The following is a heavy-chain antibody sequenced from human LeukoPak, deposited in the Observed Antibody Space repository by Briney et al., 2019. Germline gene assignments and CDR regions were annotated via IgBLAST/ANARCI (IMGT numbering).Heavy chain of an antibody. J-gene: IGHJ5*02. CDR1: GGSIRSSSYY. CDR2: IYYTGST. V-gene: IGHV4-31*03. Sequence: SETLSLTCTVSGGSIRSSSYYWSWIRQRPGKGLEWIGYIYYTGSTYYNPSLMSRVTISVDTSRNQFSLQVTSVSAADTALYYCARSYSGYAIAWGQGALVTVSS. D-gene: IGHD5-12*01. CDR3: ARSYSGYAIA.